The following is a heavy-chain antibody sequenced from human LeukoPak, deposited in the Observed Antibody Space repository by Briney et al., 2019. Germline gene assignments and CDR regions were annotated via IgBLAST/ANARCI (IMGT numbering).Heavy chain of an antibody. CDR2: ISAYNGNT. Sequence: ASVKVSCKASGYTFTSYGISWVRQAPGQGLEWMGWISAYNGNTNYAQKLQGRVTMTTDTSTSTAYMELRSLRSDDTAVYYCAKENIVAPGLTSYFDSWAREPWSPSPQ. D-gene: IGHD5-12*01. CDR1: GYTFTSYG. V-gene: IGHV1-18*01. CDR3: AKENIVAPGLTSYFDS. J-gene: IGHJ4*02.